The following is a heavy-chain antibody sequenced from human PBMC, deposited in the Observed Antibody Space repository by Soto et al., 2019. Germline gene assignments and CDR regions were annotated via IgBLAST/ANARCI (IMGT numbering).Heavy chain of an antibody. Sequence: QVQIVQSGAEVKNLGASVRISCKPSGYIFTAYSIHWVRQAPGRNFEWMGWINAGNGDTKYSQKFLDRITLTRDTSATTAYMDLVNLKSEDTALYFCARDHHSSRPYYFDLWGPGTLVTVSP. CDR3: ARDHHSSRPYYFDL. CDR1: GYIFTAYS. J-gene: IGHJ4*02. D-gene: IGHD2-2*01. V-gene: IGHV1-3*01. CDR2: INAGNGDT.